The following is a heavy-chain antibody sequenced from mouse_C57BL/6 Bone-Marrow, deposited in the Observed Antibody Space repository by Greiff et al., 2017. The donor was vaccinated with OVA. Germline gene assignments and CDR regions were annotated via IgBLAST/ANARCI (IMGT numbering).Heavy chain of an antibody. Sequence: QVQLQQSGAELVRPGASVTLSCKASGYTFTDYEMHWVKQTPVHGLEWIGAIDPETGGTAYNQKFKGKAILTADKSSSTAYMKLRSLTSEDSDVYYCAKQAYYSDYEWVDYWGQGTSVTVSS. CDR1: GYTFTDYE. CDR3: AKQAYYSDYEWVDY. V-gene: IGHV1-15*01. J-gene: IGHJ4*01. CDR2: IDPETGGT. D-gene: IGHD2-5*01.